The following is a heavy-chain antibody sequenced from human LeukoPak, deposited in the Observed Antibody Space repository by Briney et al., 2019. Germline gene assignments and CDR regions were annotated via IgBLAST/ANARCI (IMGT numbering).Heavy chain of an antibody. Sequence: GGSLRLSCAASGLTFSSYWMSWVRQAPGKELEWVANIKQDGSEKYYVDSVKGRFTISRDNAKNSLYLQMNSLRAEDTAVYYCAREGYGDYPFDYWGQGTLVTVSS. CDR1: GLTFSSYW. J-gene: IGHJ4*02. CDR2: IKQDGSEK. D-gene: IGHD4-17*01. CDR3: AREGYGDYPFDY. V-gene: IGHV3-7*01.